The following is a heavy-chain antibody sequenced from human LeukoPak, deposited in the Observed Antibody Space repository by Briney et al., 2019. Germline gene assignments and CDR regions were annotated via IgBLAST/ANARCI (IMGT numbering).Heavy chain of an antibody. J-gene: IGHJ1*01. V-gene: IGHV3-30*03. Sequence: GRSLRLSCAASGFTFSSYGMHWVRQAPGKGLEWVAVISHDGSNKYYADSVKGRFTISRDNSRNTLFLQMNSLRAEDTALYYCASAREYCGSAECYEYFQHWGQGTLVTVSS. D-gene: IGHD2-21*01. CDR3: ASAREYCGSAECYEYFQH. CDR2: ISHDGSNK. CDR1: GFTFSSYG.